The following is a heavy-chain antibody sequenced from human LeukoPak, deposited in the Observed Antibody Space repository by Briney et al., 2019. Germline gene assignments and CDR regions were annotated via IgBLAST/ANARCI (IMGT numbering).Heavy chain of an antibody. J-gene: IGHJ5*02. D-gene: IGHD2-2*01. Sequence: SDPALVKPTQTLTLTCTFSGYSLSTSGMCVSWIRKPPGKALEWLARIDWDGDKYYSTSMKTRLTISKDTSKNQVVLTRTNMDPVDTATYYSARNGGYCSSTSCFSGNNWFDPWGQGTLVTVSS. CDR3: ARNGGYCSSTSCFSGNNWFDP. V-gene: IGHV2-70*11. CDR2: IDWDGDK. CDR1: GYSLSTSGMC.